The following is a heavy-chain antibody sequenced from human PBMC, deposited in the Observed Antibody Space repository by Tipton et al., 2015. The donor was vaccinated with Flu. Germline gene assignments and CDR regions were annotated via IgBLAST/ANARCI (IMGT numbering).Heavy chain of an antibody. D-gene: IGHD1-26*01. CDR3: ARVAGYSGSYRDAFDI. CDR1: GGSISSYY. J-gene: IGHJ3*02. Sequence: TLSLTCTVSGGSISSYYWSWIRQPAGKGLEWIGRIYTSGSTNYNPSLKSRVTMSVDTSKNQFSLKLGSVTAADTAVYYCARVAGYSGSYRDAFDIWGQGTMVTVSS. V-gene: IGHV4-4*07. CDR2: IYTSGST.